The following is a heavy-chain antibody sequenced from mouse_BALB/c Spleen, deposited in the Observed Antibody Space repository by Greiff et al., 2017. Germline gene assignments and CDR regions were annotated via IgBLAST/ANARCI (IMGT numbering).Heavy chain of an antibody. V-gene: IGHV7-3*02. CDR2: IRNKANGYTT. Sequence: EVKLVESGGGLVQPGGSLRLSCATSGFTFTDYYMSWVRQPPGKALEWLGFIRNKANGYTTEYSASVKGRFTISRDNSQSILYLQMNTLRAEDSATYYCARFTTVVDTWFAYWGQGTLVTVSA. D-gene: IGHD1-1*01. CDR1: GFTFTDYY. J-gene: IGHJ3*01. CDR3: ARFTTVVDTWFAY.